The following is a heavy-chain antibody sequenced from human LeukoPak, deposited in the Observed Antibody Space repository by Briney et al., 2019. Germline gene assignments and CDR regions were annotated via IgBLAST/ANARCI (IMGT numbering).Heavy chain of an antibody. CDR1: GFTFSSYA. J-gene: IGHJ3*02. CDR2: ISGSGGST. CDR3: AKDETGYYDILTGPVAAFDI. D-gene: IGHD3-9*01. Sequence: PGGSLRLSCAASGFTFSSYAMSWVRQAPGKGLEWVSAISGSGGSTYYADSVKGRFTISRDNSKNTLYLQMNSLRAEDTAVYYCAKDETGYYDILTGPVAAFDIWGQGTMVTVSS. V-gene: IGHV3-23*01.